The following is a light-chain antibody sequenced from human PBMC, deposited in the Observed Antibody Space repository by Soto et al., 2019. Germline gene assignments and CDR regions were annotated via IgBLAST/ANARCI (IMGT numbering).Light chain of an antibody. CDR2: GVS. V-gene: IGLV2-14*01. CDR1: SSDVGGYNY. CDR3: ISYTTSVTYV. J-gene: IGLJ1*01. Sequence: QSVLTQPASVSGSPGQSITISCTGTSSDVGGYNYVSWYQQHPGKAPNLMISGVSNRPSGVSNRFSGSKSGNTASLTISGLQTEDEADYYCISYTTSVTYVFGNGTKVTVL.